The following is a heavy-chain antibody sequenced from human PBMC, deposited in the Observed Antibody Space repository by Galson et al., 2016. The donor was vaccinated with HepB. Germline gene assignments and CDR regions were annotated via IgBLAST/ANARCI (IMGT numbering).Heavy chain of an antibody. CDR2: IGTAGDT. CDR1: GFTFSSYD. Sequence: SLRLSCAASGFTFSSYDMHWVRQATGKGLEWFSGIGTAGDTYYPGSVKGRFTISREDAKNSLYLQMNSLRAGDTAVYYCATSVYGDYRFDDWYFDLWGRGTLVTVSS. J-gene: IGHJ2*01. D-gene: IGHD4-17*01. CDR3: ATSVYGDYRFDDWYFDL. V-gene: IGHV3-13*04.